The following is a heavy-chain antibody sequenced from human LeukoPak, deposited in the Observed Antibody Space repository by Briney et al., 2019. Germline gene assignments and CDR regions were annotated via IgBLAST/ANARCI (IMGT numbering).Heavy chain of an antibody. D-gene: IGHD1-26*01. V-gene: IGHV3-23*01. CDR3: AKEATGSYGH. CDR2: ISNSGGST. CDR1: GFTFSNYG. J-gene: IGHJ4*02. Sequence: PGGSLRLSCAASGFTFSNYGMSWVRQAPGKGLEWVSIISNSGGSTYYADSVKGRFTISRDNSKNTLYLQMTSLRAEDMAVYYCAKEATGSYGHWGQGTLVTVSS.